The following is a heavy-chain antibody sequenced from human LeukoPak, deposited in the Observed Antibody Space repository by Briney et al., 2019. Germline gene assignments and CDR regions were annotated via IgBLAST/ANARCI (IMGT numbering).Heavy chain of an antibody. CDR3: AREGRGATIQY. CDR1: GGTFSSYA. CDR2: IIPIFGTA. Sequence: ASVKVSCNASGGTFSSYAISWVREAPGQGLEWMGGIIPIFGTANYAQKFQGRVTITADESTSTAYMELSSLRSEDTAVYYCAREGRGATIQYWGQGTLVTVSS. V-gene: IGHV1-69*13. J-gene: IGHJ4*02. D-gene: IGHD1-26*01.